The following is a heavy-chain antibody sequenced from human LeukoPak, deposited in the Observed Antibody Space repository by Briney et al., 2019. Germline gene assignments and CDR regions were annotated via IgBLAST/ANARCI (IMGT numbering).Heavy chain of an antibody. CDR1: GYSFTSYW. CDR3: ARDGYSSSPKNYYYYYMDV. Sequence: GESLKISCKGSGYSFTSYWIGWVRQMPGKGLEWMGIIYPGDSDTRYSPSFQGQVTISADKSISTAYLQWSSLKASDTAMYYCARDGYSSSPKNYYYYYMDVWGKGTTVTVSS. J-gene: IGHJ6*03. D-gene: IGHD6-6*01. CDR2: IYPGDSDT. V-gene: IGHV5-51*01.